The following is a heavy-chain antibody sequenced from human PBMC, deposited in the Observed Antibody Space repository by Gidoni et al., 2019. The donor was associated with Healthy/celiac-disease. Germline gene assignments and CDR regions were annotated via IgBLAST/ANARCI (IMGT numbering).Heavy chain of an antibody. V-gene: IGHV3-66*01. J-gene: IGHJ6*03. CDR3: AREVSSWYYHYYMDV. Sequence: EVQLVESGGGLVQPGGSMRLSCAASGFTVSSNYMSWVRQAPGKGLEWVSVIYSGGSTYYADSVKGRFTISRDNSKNTLYLQMNSLRAEDTAVYYCAREVSSWYYHYYMDVWGKGTTVTVSS. CDR2: IYSGGST. CDR1: GFTVSSNY. D-gene: IGHD6-13*01.